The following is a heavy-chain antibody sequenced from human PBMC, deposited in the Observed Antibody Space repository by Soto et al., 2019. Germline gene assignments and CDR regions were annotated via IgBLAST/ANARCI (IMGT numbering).Heavy chain of an antibody. CDR1: GYSFTRYG. CDR2: INAYNGNT. V-gene: IGHV1-18*01. Sequence: QVQLVQSGAEVKNPGASVKVSCKASGYSFTRYGIGWARQAPGQGLEWMGWINAYNGNTNYAQNLQGRLTLTTDTSTTPAYMELRSLRSNDTAIYYCAMVDVYVTPSPQDVWGQGTTVIVSS. J-gene: IGHJ6*02. D-gene: IGHD3-16*01. CDR3: AMVDVYVTPSPQDV.